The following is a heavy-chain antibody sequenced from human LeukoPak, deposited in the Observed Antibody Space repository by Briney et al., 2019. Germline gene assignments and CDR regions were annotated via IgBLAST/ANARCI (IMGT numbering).Heavy chain of an antibody. D-gene: IGHD1-26*01. J-gene: IGHJ4*02. CDR2: IIPFLGTP. CDR1: VGTFRNYA. Sequence: GASVKVSCKASVGTFRNYAFSWVRQAPGHGLEWMGGIIPFLGTPNYAQKFQGRVTIAADESTTTVSMELSSLRSEDTAFYYYARGGSYSMAIDYWGQGTLVTVSS. V-gene: IGHV1-69*13. CDR3: ARGGSYSMAIDY.